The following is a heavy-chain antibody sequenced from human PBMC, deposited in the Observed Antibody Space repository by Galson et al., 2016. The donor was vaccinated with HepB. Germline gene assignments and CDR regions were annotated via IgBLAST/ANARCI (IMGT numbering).Heavy chain of an antibody. CDR1: GFTFDDYA. J-gene: IGHJ2*01. CDR2: SSWNSGSI. V-gene: IGHV3-9*01. Sequence: SLRLSCAASGFTFDDYAMHWVRQAPGKGLEWVSGSSWNSGSIGYADSVKGRSTISSDNAKNSLSLQMNSLRAEDTALYYCAKVPQRYCSGGSCYLNWYFDLWGRGTLVTVSS. D-gene: IGHD2-15*01. CDR3: AKVPQRYCSGGSCYLNWYFDL.